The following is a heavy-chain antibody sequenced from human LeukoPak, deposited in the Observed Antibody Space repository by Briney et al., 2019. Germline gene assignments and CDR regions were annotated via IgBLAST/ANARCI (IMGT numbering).Heavy chain of an antibody. CDR3: ATSNYGDSDY. J-gene: IGHJ4*02. Sequence: GGSLRLSCAASGFTFSSYGMHWVRQAPGKGLEWVAVISYDGSNKYYADSVKGRFTISRDNSKNTLYLQMNSLRAEDTAVYYCATSNYGDSDYWGQGTLVTVSS. CDR2: ISYDGSNK. V-gene: IGHV3-30*03. D-gene: IGHD4-17*01. CDR1: GFTFSSYG.